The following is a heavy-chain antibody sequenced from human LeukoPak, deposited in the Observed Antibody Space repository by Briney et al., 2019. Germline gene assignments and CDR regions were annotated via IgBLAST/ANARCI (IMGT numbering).Heavy chain of an antibody. V-gene: IGHV1-2*02. Sequence: GASVKVSCKASGYTFTGYSMHWVRQSPGQGLEWMGWINPNSGVTNYAQKFQGRVTMTRDTSISTAYMELSRLRSDDTAVYFCARGGVVYAFDIWGQDTMVTVSS. CDR2: INPNSGVT. J-gene: IGHJ3*02. CDR3: ARGGVVYAFDI. D-gene: IGHD3-3*01. CDR1: GYTFTGYS.